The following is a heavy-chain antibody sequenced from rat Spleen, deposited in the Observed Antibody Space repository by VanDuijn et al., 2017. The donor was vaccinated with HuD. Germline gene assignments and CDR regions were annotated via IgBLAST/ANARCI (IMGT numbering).Heavy chain of an antibody. CDR1: GFTFSDYY. Sequence: EVQLVESDGGLVQPGRSLKLSCAASGFTFSDYYMAWVRQAPTKGLEWVATISYDGSSTYYRDSVKGRFTISRDNAKSTLYLQMDSLRSEDTATYCCARLGFPHYFDYWGQGVMVTVSS. V-gene: IGHV5-29*01. CDR3: ARLGFPHYFDY. J-gene: IGHJ2*01. CDR2: ISYDGSST. D-gene: IGHD1-4*01.